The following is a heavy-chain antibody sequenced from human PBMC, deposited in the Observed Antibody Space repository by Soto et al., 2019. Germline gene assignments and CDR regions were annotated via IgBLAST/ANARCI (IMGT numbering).Heavy chain of an antibody. CDR1: GGTFSSYA. V-gene: IGHV1-69*13. D-gene: IGHD1-26*01. Sequence: SVKVSCKASGGTFSSYAISWVRQAPGQGLEWMGGIIPIFGTANYAQKFQGRVTITADESTSTAYMELSSLRSEDTAVYYCARPPVGATHQAGYWGQGTLVTVSS. CDR3: ARPPVGATHQAGY. J-gene: IGHJ4*02. CDR2: IIPIFGTA.